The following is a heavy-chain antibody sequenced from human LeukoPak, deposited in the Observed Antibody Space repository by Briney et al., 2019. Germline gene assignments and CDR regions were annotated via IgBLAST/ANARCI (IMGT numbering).Heavy chain of an antibody. CDR2: ISSSGSTI. J-gene: IGHJ4*02. CDR3: ARISGSYVFDY. V-gene: IGHV3-48*03. Sequence: GGSLRLSCAASEFTFSNYDLNWVRQAPGKGLEWVSYISSSGSTIYYADSVKGRFTIYRDNAKNSLYLQMNSLRAEDTAVYYCARISGSYVFDYWGQGTLVTVSS. CDR1: EFTFSNYD. D-gene: IGHD1-26*01.